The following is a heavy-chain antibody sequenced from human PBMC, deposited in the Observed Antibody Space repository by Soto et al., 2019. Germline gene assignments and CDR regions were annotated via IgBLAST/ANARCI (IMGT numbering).Heavy chain of an antibody. CDR3: AARTNSYSRQGDYFDY. V-gene: IGHV3-11*01. D-gene: IGHD2-15*01. CDR2: ISGGAGSI. Sequence: QVHLVESGGGLVKPGGSLRLSCAASGFTFSDYYMSWIRQAPGKGLEWVSYISGGAGSIHYTDSVRGRFTISRDNAKNSLYRQRPSLRAEDTAVYYCAARTNSYSRQGDYFDYWGQGTLVTVSP. CDR1: GFTFSDYY. J-gene: IGHJ4*02.